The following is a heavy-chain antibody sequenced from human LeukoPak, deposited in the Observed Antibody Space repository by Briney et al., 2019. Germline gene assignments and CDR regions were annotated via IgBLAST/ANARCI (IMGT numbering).Heavy chain of an antibody. Sequence: ASVKVSCKASGYTFAIYGISWVRQAPAQGLEWMGWISSDNGYTNYAQKFQGRVTMTTDTSTNTAYMELRSLRSDDTAVYYCARAGAGRYYYYMDVWGKGTTVTVSS. CDR2: ISSDNGYT. CDR1: GYTFAIYG. J-gene: IGHJ6*03. V-gene: IGHV1-18*04. CDR3: ARAGAGRYYYYMDV. D-gene: IGHD3-10*01.